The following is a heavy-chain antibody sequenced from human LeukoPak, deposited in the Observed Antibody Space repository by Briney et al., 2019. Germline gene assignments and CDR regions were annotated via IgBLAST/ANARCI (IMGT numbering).Heavy chain of an antibody. Sequence: GGSLRLSCAASGFTFSNYGLTWVRQAPGKGLQWVSTISGRGGNTYYADSVKGRFTISRDNSKNTLYLQVNSLRAEDTAIYYCAKRLNSSYYYGMDVWGQGTTVTVSS. CDR1: GFTFSNYG. CDR2: ISGRGGNT. CDR3: AKRLNSSYYYGMDV. D-gene: IGHD3-22*01. V-gene: IGHV3-23*01. J-gene: IGHJ6*02.